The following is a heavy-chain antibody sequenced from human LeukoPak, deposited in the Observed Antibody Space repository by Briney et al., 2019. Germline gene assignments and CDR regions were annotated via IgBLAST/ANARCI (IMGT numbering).Heavy chain of an antibody. J-gene: IGHJ4*02. CDR1: GYSFTSYW. V-gene: IGHV5-51*01. Sequence: GESLKISCKGSGYSFTSYWIGWVRQMPGKGLEWMGIIYPGDSDTRYSPSFQGQVTISADKSISTAYLQWSSLKASGTAMYYCAAAGGKEMATIYFDYWGQGTLVTVSS. CDR2: IYPGDSDT. D-gene: IGHD5-24*01. CDR3: AAAGGKEMATIYFDY.